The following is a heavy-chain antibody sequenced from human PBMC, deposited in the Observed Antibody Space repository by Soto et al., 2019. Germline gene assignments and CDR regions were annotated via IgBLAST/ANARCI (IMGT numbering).Heavy chain of an antibody. D-gene: IGHD6-13*01. J-gene: IGHJ5*02. V-gene: IGHV1-3*01. CDR1: GYTFTSYG. CDR3: VRRHVSATGIDWFEP. Sequence: GASVKVSCKASGYTFTSYGIHWVRQAPGQSLEWMGWINAANGDTKYSPKFQGRVTITRDTSASTAYMELSSLRSEDTAVYYCVRRHVSATGIDWFEPWGQGTTVTVSS. CDR2: INAANGDT.